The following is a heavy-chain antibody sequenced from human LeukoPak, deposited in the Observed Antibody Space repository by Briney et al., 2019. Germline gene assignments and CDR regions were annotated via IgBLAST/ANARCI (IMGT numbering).Heavy chain of an antibody. D-gene: IGHD1-1*01. Sequence: GGSLRLSCAASGFTFSSYWMSWVRQAPGKGLEWVANIKQDGSEKYYVDSVKGRFTISRDNAKNSLYLQMNSLRAEDTAVYYCARVVTAGGTTKAFDIWGQGTMVTVSS. CDR3: ARVVTAGGTTKAFDI. CDR1: GFTFSSYW. V-gene: IGHV3-7*01. J-gene: IGHJ3*02. CDR2: IKQDGSEK.